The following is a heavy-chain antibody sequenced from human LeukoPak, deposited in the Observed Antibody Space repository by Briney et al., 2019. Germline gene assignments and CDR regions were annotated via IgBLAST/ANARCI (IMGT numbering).Heavy chain of an antibody. CDR2: ISSSGSTI. D-gene: IGHD3-10*02. CDR3: AELGITMIGGV. Sequence: PGGTLRLSCAASGFTFNNYGMSWVRQAPGKGLEWVSYISSSGSTIYYADSVKGRFTISRDNAKNSLYLQMNSLRAEDTAVYYCAELGITMIGGVWGKGTTVIISS. V-gene: IGHV3-48*04. J-gene: IGHJ6*04. CDR1: GFTFNNYG.